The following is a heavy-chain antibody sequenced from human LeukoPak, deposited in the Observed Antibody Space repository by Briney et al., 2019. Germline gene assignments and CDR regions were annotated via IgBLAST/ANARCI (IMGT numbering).Heavy chain of an antibody. CDR3: ARYGGYVLYYFDY. J-gene: IGHJ4*02. D-gene: IGHD5-12*01. CDR1: GFTFSSYS. V-gene: IGHV3-21*01. Sequence: GGSLRLSCAASGFTFSSYSMNWVRQAPGKGLEWVSSISSSSSYIYYADSVKGRFTISRDNAKNSLYLQMNSLRAEDTAVYYCARYGGYVLYYFDYWGQGTLVTVSS. CDR2: ISSSSSYI.